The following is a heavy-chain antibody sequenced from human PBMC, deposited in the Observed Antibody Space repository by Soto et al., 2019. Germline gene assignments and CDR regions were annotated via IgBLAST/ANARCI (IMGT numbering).Heavy chain of an antibody. D-gene: IGHD3-10*01. CDR2: IKQDGGEK. CDR3: GGEGLRFGEPY. V-gene: IGHV3-7*04. J-gene: IGHJ4*02. Sequence: EVQLVESGGGLVQPGGSLRLSCAASGFTFSTYWMSWVRQAPGKGLEWVANIKQDGGEKYYVDSVKGRFTISRDNAKNFLVLQMNSLRAGGTGVYYCGGEGLRFGEPYWGQGTLVTVSS. CDR1: GFTFSTYW.